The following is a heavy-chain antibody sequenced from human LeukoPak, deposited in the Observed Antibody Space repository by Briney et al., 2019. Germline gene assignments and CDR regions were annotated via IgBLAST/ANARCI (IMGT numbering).Heavy chain of an antibody. CDR3: VQSPGYDFWSGFPYYYYGMDV. CDR2: IYTSGST. Sequence: PSETLSLTCTVSGGSISSYYWSWIRQLAGKGLEWIGRIYTSGSTNYNPSLKSRVTMSVDTSKNQFSLKLSSVTAADTAVYYCVQSPGYDFWSGFPYYYYGMDVWGQGTTVTVSS. J-gene: IGHJ6*02. V-gene: IGHV4-4*07. CDR1: GGSISSYY. D-gene: IGHD3-3*01.